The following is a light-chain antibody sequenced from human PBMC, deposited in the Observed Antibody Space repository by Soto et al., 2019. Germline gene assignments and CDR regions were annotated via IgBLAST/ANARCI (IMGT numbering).Light chain of an antibody. V-gene: IGKV1-12*01. J-gene: IGKJ5*01. CDR2: VAS. CDR1: QPISNW. CDR3: QQANSFPIT. Sequence: DIQMTQSPSFVSASVGDRVPISCRASQPISNWLARYQQKQGKAPKILIYVASALHSGVPSRFSGSRSGTEFTLTISSLQPEDFATYYCQQANSFPITFGQGTRLEIK.